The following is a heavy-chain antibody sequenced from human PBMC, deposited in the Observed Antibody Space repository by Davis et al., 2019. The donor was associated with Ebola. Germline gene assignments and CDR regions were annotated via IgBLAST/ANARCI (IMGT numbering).Heavy chain of an antibody. CDR3: ARDRHDTSGYGF. J-gene: IGHJ4*02. D-gene: IGHD3-22*01. V-gene: IGHV1-18*01. CDR2: ISAYLGDK. Sequence: ASVKVSCKASGYTFTSYDVSWVRQAPGQGLEWLGWISAYLGDKNSAQKFQGRLTMTTQTSTNTAYMELRGLRSDDSAVYYCARDRHDTSGYGFWGQGTLVTVSS. CDR1: GYTFTSYD.